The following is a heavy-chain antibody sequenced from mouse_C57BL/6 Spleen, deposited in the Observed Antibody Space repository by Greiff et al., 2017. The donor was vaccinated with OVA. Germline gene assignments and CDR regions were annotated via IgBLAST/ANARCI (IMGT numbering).Heavy chain of an antibody. J-gene: IGHJ2*01. CDR1: GYTFPSYW. CDR2: IDPSDSYT. CDR3: ARSGTGTDDDY. D-gene: IGHD4-1*01. Sequence: QVQLQQPGAELVMPGASVKLSCKASGYTFPSYWMHWVKQRPGQGLEWIGEIDPSDSYTNYNQKFKGKSTLTVDKSSSTAYMQLSSLTSEDSAVYYCARSGTGTDDDYWGQGTTLTVSS. V-gene: IGHV1-69*01.